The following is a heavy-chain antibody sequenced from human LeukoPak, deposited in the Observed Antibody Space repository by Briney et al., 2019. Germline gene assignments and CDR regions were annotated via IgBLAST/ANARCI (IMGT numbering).Heavy chain of an antibody. CDR2: IRYDGSNK. CDR1: GFTFSSYW. Sequence: GGSLRLSCAASGFTFSSYWMSWVRQAPGKGLEWVAFIRYDGSNKYYADSVKGRFTISRDNSKNTLYLQMNSLRAEDTAVYYCAKRGGGYSYGPTFYYYYYYMDVWGKGTTVTISS. D-gene: IGHD5-18*01. J-gene: IGHJ6*03. CDR3: AKRGGGYSYGPTFYYYYYYMDV. V-gene: IGHV3-30*02.